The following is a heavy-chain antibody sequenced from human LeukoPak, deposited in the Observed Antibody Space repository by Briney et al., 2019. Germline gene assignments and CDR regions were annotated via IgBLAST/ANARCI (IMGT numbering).Heavy chain of an antibody. CDR2: IRDSGET. V-gene: IGHV3-69-1*01. Sequence: GGSLRLSCAGSGFSVSNYYMSWVRQAPGKGLEWVSLIRDSGETFYADSVKGRFTISRDNAKNSLYLQMNSLRAEDTAVYSCASYDILTGYEDYWGQGTLVTVSS. D-gene: IGHD3-9*01. CDR1: GFSVSNYY. CDR3: ASYDILTGYEDY. J-gene: IGHJ4*02.